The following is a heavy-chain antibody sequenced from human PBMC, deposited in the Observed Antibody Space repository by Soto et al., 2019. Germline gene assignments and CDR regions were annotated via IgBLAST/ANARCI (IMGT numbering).Heavy chain of an antibody. CDR1: GGSISNYY. D-gene: IGHD3-10*01. V-gene: IGHV4-59*08. J-gene: IGHJ4*02. Sequence: QVQLQESGPGLVKPSETLSLTCTVSGGSISNYYWSWIRQPPGKGLEWIGYIYFSGSTNYNPSLKSRVTVSVDTSKNQFSLKLSSVTAADTAVYYCARRYGGAVDYWGQGTLVNVSS. CDR2: IYFSGST. CDR3: ARRYGGAVDY.